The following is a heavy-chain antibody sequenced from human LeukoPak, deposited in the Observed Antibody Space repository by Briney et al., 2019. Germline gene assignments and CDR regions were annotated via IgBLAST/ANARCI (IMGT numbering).Heavy chain of an antibody. V-gene: IGHV3-48*01. CDR3: ARDDVDTAMVHFDY. J-gene: IGHJ4*02. CDR1: GFTFSSYS. D-gene: IGHD5-18*01. CDR2: ISSSSSTI. Sequence: GGSLRLSCAASGFTFSSYSMNWVRQAPGKGLEWVSYISSSSSTIYYADSVKGRFTISRDNAKNSLYLQMNSLRAEDTAVYYCARDDVDTAMVHFDYWGQGTLVTVSS.